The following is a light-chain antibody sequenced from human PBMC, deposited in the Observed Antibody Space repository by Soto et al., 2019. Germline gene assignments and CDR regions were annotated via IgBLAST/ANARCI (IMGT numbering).Light chain of an antibody. V-gene: IGLV2-8*01. CDR3: SSYAGNNIFYV. CDR1: SNDVGGYNY. CDR2: EVT. Sequence: QSALTQPPSASGSPGQSVTISCTGTSNDVGGYNYVSWYQQPPGKAPKLILFEVTKRPSGVPDRFSGSKSGNTASLTVSGLQAEDEADYYCSSYAGNNIFYVFGTGTKLTVL. J-gene: IGLJ1*01.